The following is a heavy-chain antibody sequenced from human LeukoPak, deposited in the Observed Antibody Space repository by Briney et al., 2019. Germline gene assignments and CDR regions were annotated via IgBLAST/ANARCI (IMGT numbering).Heavy chain of an antibody. V-gene: IGHV4-4*07. CDR2: IYASGTT. CDR1: GGSISGYY. Sequence: PSETLSLTCTVSGGSISGYYWSWILQPAGKGLEWIGRIYASGTTNYNPSLKSRVTMSVDTSKNQFSLKLSSVTAADTAVYYCARRYSSAWAFDYWGQGTLVTVSS. D-gene: IGHD6-19*01. CDR3: ARRYSSAWAFDY. J-gene: IGHJ4*02.